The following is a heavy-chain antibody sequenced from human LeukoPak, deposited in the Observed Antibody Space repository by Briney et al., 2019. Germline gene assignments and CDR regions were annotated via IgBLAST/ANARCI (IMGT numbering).Heavy chain of an antibody. CDR1: AFTFSDYY. J-gene: IGHJ3*02. CDR3: ARVGKVGATGALDI. D-gene: IGHD1-26*01. V-gene: IGHV3-11*04. Sequence: GRSLRPSRAAAAFTFSDYYIGSISHDPRDWIQWLSYISDGGTTIFEADSVKGRLTISRDNAKKSLYLQLNSLRAEDTAVYYCARVGKVGATGALDIWGQGTLVTVSS. CDR2: ISDGGTTI.